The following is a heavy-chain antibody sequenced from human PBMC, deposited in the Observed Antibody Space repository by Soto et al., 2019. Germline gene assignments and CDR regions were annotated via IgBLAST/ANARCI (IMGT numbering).Heavy chain of an antibody. D-gene: IGHD4-17*01. CDR2: TYYRSQWYS. Sequence: SQTLSLPCAISGDSVSSNSATWTWLRQSPSRGPEWLGRTYYRSQWYSEYAVSVESRIIISADTSKNQFSLQLNSVTPEDTAVYYCARDRVTTGGFDFWGQGTLVTVSS. CDR3: ARDRVTTGGFDF. J-gene: IGHJ4*02. CDR1: GDSVSSNSAT. V-gene: IGHV6-1*01.